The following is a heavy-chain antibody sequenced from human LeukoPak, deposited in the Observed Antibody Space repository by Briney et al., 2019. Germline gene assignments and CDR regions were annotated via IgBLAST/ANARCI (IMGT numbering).Heavy chain of an antibody. D-gene: IGHD3-22*01. Sequence: ETLSLTCTVSGGSISSYYWSWIRQPPGKGLEWIGYIYYSGSTKYNPSLRSRVTLSVDTSKNQFSLKLSSVTAADTAVYYCAREANADSSGYYFPYYWGRGTRVTVSS. J-gene: IGHJ4*02. CDR2: IYYSGST. CDR1: GGSISSYY. CDR3: AREANADSSGYYFPYY. V-gene: IGHV4-59*12.